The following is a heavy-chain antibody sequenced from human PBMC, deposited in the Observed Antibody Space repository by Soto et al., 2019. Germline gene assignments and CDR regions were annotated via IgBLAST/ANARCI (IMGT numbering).Heavy chain of an antibody. J-gene: IGHJ6*02. CDR3: ARRHAADYYYYGMDV. V-gene: IGHV5-10-1*01. Sequence: PGESLKISCNGSGYSFTTYCISWVRQMPGKGLEWMGRIDPSDSYTNYSPSFQGHVTISADKSISTAYLQWSSLKASDTAMYYCARRHAADYYYYGMDVWGQGTTVTVSS. CDR2: IDPSDSYT. D-gene: IGHD6-13*01. CDR1: GYSFTTYC.